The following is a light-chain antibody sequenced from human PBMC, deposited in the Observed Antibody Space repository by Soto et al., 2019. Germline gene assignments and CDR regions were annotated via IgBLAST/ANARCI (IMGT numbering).Light chain of an antibody. CDR2: HAS. CDR1: QNITNN. CDR3: QQYNSHWT. Sequence: DIQMTQSPSSLSASIGDRVTITCQASQNITNNLSWYQQKPGKAPNLLIYHASKLAKGVTSRFSGSGSGTEFSLTISSLLPDDFATYYCQQYNSHWTFGQGTKVDI. V-gene: IGKV1-33*01. J-gene: IGKJ1*01.